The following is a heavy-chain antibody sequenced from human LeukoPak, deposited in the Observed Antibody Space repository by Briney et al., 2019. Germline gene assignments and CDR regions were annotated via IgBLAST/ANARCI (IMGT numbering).Heavy chain of an antibody. CDR2: IYPGDSDT. D-gene: IGHD2-15*01. Sequence: GESLKFSCKGSGYSFTSYWIGWVRQMPGKGLEWMGIIYPGDSDTRYSPSFQGQVTISADKSISTAYLQWSSLKASDTAMYYCARLKDGCSGGSCYEDNWFDPWGQGTLVTVSS. V-gene: IGHV5-51*01. CDR1: GYSFTSYW. CDR3: ARLKDGCSGGSCYEDNWFDP. J-gene: IGHJ5*02.